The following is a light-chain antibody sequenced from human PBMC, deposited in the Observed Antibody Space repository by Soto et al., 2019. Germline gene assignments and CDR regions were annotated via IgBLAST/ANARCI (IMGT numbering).Light chain of an antibody. CDR3: GSYEGSTPFLIV. V-gene: IGLV2-23*02. J-gene: IGLJ2*01. Sequence: QSALTQPASVSGSPGQSITISCTGTNTDIGNYNHVSWYQQHPGKAPKLMIYEVTQRPSDISNRFSGSKSGNTAFLPISGLQADDEADYYCGSYEGSTPFLIVFGGGTKLTVL. CDR1: NTDIGNYNH. CDR2: EVT.